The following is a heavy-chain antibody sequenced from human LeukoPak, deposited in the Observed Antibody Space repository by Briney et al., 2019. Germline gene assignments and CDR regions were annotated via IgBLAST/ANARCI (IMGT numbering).Heavy chain of an antibody. D-gene: IGHD4-23*01. J-gene: IGHJ6*02. CDR2: ISGSGGST. V-gene: IGHV3-23*01. CDR1: GFTFSSYA. Sequence: GGSLRLSCAASGFTFSSYAMSWVRQAPGKGLEWVSAISGSGGSTYYADSVKGRFTISRDNSKNTLYLQMNSLRAEDTAVYYCAKCLEDYGGYSYYGMDVWGQGTTVTVSS. CDR3: AKCLEDYGGYSYYGMDV.